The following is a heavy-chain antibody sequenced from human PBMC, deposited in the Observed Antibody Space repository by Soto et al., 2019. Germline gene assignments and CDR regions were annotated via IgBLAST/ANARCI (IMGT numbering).Heavy chain of an antibody. CDR3: TVLTTLPRRGWFDP. CDR1: GFSLSTSGVG. J-gene: IGHJ5*02. V-gene: IGHV2-5*02. CDR2: IYWDDDK. Sequence: QITLKESGPTLVKPTQTLTLTCTFSGFSLSTSGVGVGWIRQPPGKALEWLALIYWDDDKRYSPSLKSRLTITKDTSKNQVVLTMTNMDPVDTATDYCTVLTTLPRRGWFDPWGQGTLVTVSS. D-gene: IGHD4-17*01.